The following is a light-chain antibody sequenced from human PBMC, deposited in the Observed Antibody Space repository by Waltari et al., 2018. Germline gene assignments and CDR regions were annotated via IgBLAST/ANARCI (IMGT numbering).Light chain of an antibody. J-gene: IGKJ2*01. CDR3: QQGYSTPMST. CDR1: QSISIY. Sequence: DIQMTQSPSSLSASVGDRITITCRASQSISIYLNWYQQKPGKAPKLLIYGASSLQSGVPSRFSGSGSGTDFTLTISSLQPEDFATYYCQQGYSTPMSTFGQGTKLEIK. V-gene: IGKV1-39*01. CDR2: GAS.